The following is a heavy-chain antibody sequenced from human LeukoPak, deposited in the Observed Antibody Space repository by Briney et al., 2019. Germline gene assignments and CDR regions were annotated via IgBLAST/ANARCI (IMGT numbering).Heavy chain of an antibody. J-gene: IGHJ6*04. CDR1: GFTFDDYA. D-gene: IGHD3-10*01. CDR3: AKDSGFGELFSSGMDV. Sequence: GGYLRLSCAASGFTFDDYAMHWVRQAPGKGLEWVSLISWDGGSTYYADSVRGRFTISRDNSKNSLYLQMNSLRAEDTALYYCAKDSGFGELFSSGMDVWGKGTTVTVSS. V-gene: IGHV3-43D*04. CDR2: ISWDGGST.